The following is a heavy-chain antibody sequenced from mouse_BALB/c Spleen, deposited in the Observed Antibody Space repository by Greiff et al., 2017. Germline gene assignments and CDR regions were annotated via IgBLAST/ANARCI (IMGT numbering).Heavy chain of an antibody. D-gene: IGHD2-4*01. J-gene: IGHJ2*01. CDR3: ARAPSTMITSYYFDY. CDR2: IWAGGST. CDR1: GFSLTSYG. V-gene: IGHV2-9*02. Sequence: VQLQQSGPGLVAPSQSLSITCTVSGFSLTSYGVHWVRQPPGKGLEWLGVIWAGGSTNYNSAFMSRLSISKDNSKSQVFLKMNSLQTDDTAMYYCARAPSTMITSYYFDYWGQGTTLTVSS.